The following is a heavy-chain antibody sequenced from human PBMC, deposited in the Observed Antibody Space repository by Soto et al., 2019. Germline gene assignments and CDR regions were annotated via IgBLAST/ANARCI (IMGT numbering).Heavy chain of an antibody. CDR1: GFTFSSYG. J-gene: IGHJ4*02. V-gene: IGHV3-33*01. CDR2: IWYDGSNK. Sequence: GGSLRRSCAASGFTFSSYGMHWVRQAPGKGLEWVAVIWYDGSNKYYADSVKGRFTISRDNSKNTLYLQMNSLRAEDTAVYYCARVGFCSSTSCSKTPLDCWGQGTLVTVSS. CDR3: ARVGFCSSTSCSKTPLDC. D-gene: IGHD2-2*01.